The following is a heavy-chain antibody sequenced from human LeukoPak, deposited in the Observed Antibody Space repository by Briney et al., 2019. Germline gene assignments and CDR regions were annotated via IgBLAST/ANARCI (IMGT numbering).Heavy chain of an antibody. CDR1: GFTFSSYA. D-gene: IGHD3-10*01. J-gene: IGHJ4*02. V-gene: IGHV3-23*01. CDR2: ISGSGGST. CDR3: ASYYYGSVSYFDYFDY. Sequence: GGSLRLSCAASGFTFSSYAMSWVRQAPGKGLEWVSAISGSGGSTYYADSVKGRFTISRDNSKNTLYLQMNSLRAEDTAVYYCASYYYGSVSYFDYFDYWGQGTLVTVSS.